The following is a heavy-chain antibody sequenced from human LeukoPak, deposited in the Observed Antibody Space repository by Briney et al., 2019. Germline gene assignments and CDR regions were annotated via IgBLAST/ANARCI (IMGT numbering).Heavy chain of an antibody. CDR1: GFTFISYG. CDR3: AKDTLEQVDL. D-gene: IGHD5-24*01. Sequence: QTGGSLRLSCAASGFTFISYGMHWVRQAPGKGLEWVAFIRYDGSNKYYADSVKGRFTISRDNSKNTLYLQMNSLRAEDTAVYYCAKDTLEQVDLRGQGTLVAVSS. V-gene: IGHV3-30*02. J-gene: IGHJ5*02. CDR2: IRYDGSNK.